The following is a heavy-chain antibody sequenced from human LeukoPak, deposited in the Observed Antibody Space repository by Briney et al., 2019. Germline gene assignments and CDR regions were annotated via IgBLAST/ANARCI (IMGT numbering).Heavy chain of an antibody. D-gene: IGHD2-2*01. CDR2: INHSGST. CDR1: GGSFSGYY. J-gene: IGHJ5*02. CDR3: ARLGGCSSISCYVHWFDP. V-gene: IGHV4-34*01. Sequence: SETLSLTCAVYGGSFSGYYWSWIRQPPGKGVEWIGEINHSGSTNYNPSLKSRVTISVDTSKNQFSLKLSSATAADTAVYYCARLGGCSSISCYVHWFDPWGQGTLVTVSS.